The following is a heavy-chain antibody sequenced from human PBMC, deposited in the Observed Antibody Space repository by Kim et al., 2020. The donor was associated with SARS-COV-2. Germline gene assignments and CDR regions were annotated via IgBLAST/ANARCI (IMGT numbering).Heavy chain of an antibody. CDR3: ARGGGYNSPFDY. Sequence: TFYDPSLKGRVTISLDRSKNQIFLNINSVTAADTAVYYCARGGGYNSPFDYWGQGTLVTVSS. J-gene: IGHJ4*02. D-gene: IGHD5-12*01. V-gene: IGHV4-30-2*01. CDR2: T.